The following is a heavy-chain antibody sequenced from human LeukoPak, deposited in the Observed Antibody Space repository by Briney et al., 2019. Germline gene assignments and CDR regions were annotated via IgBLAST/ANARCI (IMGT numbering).Heavy chain of an antibody. V-gene: IGHV3-74*01. CDR1: GFAFSNYW. J-gene: IGHJ5*02. Sequence: GGSLRLSCVASGFAFSNYWMHWARQASGKGPVWASRINPDGTTTDYADSVKGRFTISGDNAKNMVFLQMNGLRADDTALYYCAKDLSWNTADRWGKGILVTVSS. CDR3: AKDLSWNTADR. D-gene: IGHD1/OR15-1a*01. CDR2: INPDGTTT.